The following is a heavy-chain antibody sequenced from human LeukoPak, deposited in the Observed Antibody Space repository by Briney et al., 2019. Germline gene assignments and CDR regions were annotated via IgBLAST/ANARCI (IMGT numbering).Heavy chain of an antibody. V-gene: IGHV4-39*01. J-gene: IGHJ4*02. CDR3: ARLPIITMILDY. CDR1: GGSISSSSYY. Sequence: PSETLSLTCTVSGGSISSSSYYWGWIRQPPGKGLERIGSIYYSGSTYYNPSLKSRVTISVDTSKNQFSLKLSSVTAADTAVYYCARLPIITMILDYWGQGTLVTVSS. D-gene: IGHD3-22*01. CDR2: IYYSGST.